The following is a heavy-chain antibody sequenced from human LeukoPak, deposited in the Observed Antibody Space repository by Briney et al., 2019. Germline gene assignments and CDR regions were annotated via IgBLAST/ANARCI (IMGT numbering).Heavy chain of an antibody. CDR3: ARSRTGTWEMYYFDY. CDR2: INNIDGTV. V-gene: IGHV3-48*03. CDR1: GFRFSTYD. J-gene: IGHJ4*02. Sequence: GGSLRLSCAASGFRFSTYDMVWVRQAPGKGREWISYINNIDGTVYYAESVKGRFTISRDNAKNSLSLQMTNLNVGDTAVYYCARSRTGTWEMYYFDYWGQGTLVTVSS. D-gene: IGHD1-1*01.